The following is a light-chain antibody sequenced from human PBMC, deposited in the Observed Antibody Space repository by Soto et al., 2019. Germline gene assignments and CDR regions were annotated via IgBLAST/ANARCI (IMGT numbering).Light chain of an antibody. CDR1: SSNIGTNT. Sequence: QSALTQPPSASGTPGQRVTISCSGSSSNIGTNTVNWYQQLPGTAPKLLIYSSNQRPSGVPDRFSGSKSGTSASLAISGLQSEAEADYYCAAWDGSLNGPVFGTGTKLTVL. CDR3: AAWDGSLNGPV. V-gene: IGLV1-44*01. CDR2: SSN. J-gene: IGLJ1*01.